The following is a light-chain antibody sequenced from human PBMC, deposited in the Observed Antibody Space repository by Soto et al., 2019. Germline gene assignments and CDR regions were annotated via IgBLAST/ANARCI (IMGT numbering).Light chain of an antibody. CDR1: QSVSSY. J-gene: IGKJ4*01. V-gene: IGKV3-11*01. Sequence: EIVLTQSPATLSLSPGERATLSCRASQSVSSYLAWYQQKPGQAPRLLIYDASNSATGIPARFSGSGSETDLTLTISSLEPEDFAVYYCQQRSSWPHTFGRGTKVEIK. CDR3: QQRSSWPHT. CDR2: DAS.